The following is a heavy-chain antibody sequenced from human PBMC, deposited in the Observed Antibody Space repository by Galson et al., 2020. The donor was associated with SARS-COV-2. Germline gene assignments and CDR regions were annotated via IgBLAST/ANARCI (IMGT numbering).Heavy chain of an antibody. D-gene: IGHD4-17*01. V-gene: IGHV4-39*01. CDR3: ARPTVTPAYYFDY. Sequence: SETLSLTCTASGGSLSSSSYYWGWIRQPPGKRLEWLGTIYYSGSTYYNPSLKSRVTISLDTSKNQFSLRLSSVTAADTAVYYCARPTVTPAYYFDYWGQGALVTVSS. J-gene: IGHJ4*02. CDR2: IYYSGST. CDR1: GGSLSSSSYY.